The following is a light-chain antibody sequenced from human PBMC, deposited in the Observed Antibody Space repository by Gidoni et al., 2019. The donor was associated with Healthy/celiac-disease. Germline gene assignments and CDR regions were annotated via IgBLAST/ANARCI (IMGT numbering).Light chain of an antibody. CDR3: QQYNNWPPWT. Sequence: TRAVSPGERATLSCRASQSVSSNLAWYQQKPGQAPRLLIYGASTRATGIPARFSGSGSGTEFTLTISSLQSEDFAVYYCQQYNNWPPWTFGQGTKVEIK. CDR1: QSVSSN. V-gene: IGKV3-15*01. J-gene: IGKJ1*01. CDR2: GAS.